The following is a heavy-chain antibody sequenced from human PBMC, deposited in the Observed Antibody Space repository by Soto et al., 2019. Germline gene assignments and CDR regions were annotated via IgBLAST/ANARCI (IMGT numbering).Heavy chain of an antibody. CDR2: ISYDGSNK. J-gene: IGHJ5*01. V-gene: IGHV3-30*18. CDR1: GFTFTTYA. Sequence: QVQLVESGGGVVQPGRSLRLSCAASGFTFTTYAMHWVRQAPGKGLEWVTLISYDGSNKFYADSVKGRFTITRDNSENTLSLQMTSLTAEDPAVYYCAKGGYVGGYYGGGSFDSWGQGTLVTVSS. CDR3: AKGGYVGGYYGGGSFDS. D-gene: IGHD1-26*01.